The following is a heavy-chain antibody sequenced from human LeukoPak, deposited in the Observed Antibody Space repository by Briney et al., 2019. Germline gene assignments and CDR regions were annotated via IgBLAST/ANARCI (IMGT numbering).Heavy chain of an antibody. CDR2: IYTSGST. D-gene: IGHD5-12*01. V-gene: IGHV4-4*07. Sequence: PSETLSLTCTVSGGSISNYYWNWFRQPAGKGLEWIGRIYTSGSTNYNSSLKSRVTMSVDTSKNQFSLKLSSVTAADTAVYYCARGGPGDSGYDSWFDPWGQGALVTVSS. CDR3: ARGGPGDSGYDSWFDP. CDR1: GGSISNYY. J-gene: IGHJ5*02.